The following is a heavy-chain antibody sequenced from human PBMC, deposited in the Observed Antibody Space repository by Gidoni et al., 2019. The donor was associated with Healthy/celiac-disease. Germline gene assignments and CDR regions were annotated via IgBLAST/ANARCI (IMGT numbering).Heavy chain of an antibody. CDR3: ARGGFGYSSGSYYYYYMDV. CDR2: INHSGST. CDR1: GGSFSGYY. Sequence: QVQLQQWGAGLLKPSETLSLTCAVYGGSFSGYYWSWIRQPPGEGLEWIGEINHSGSTNYNPSLKSRVTISVDTSKNQFSLKLSSVTAADTAVYYCARGGFGYSSGSYYYYYMDVWGKGTTVTVSS. J-gene: IGHJ6*03. D-gene: IGHD6-19*01. V-gene: IGHV4-34*01.